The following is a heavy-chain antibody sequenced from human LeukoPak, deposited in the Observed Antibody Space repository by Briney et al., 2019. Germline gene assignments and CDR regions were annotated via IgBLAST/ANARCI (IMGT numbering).Heavy chain of an antibody. CDR3: ARGRGVYSSSWFY. V-gene: IGHV4-34*01. D-gene: IGHD6-13*01. CDR2: INHSGST. CDR1: GGSFSGYY. Sequence: SETLSLTCAVYGGSFSGYYWSWIRQPPGKGLEWIGEINHSGSTNYNPSLKSRVTISVDTSKNQFSLKLSSVTAADTAVYYCARGRGVYSSSWFYWGQGTLVTVSS. J-gene: IGHJ4*02.